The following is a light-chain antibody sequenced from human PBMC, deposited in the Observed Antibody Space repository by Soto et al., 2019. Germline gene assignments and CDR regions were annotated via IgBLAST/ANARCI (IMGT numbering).Light chain of an antibody. J-gene: IGLJ1*01. Sequence: QSVLTQPPSASGSPGQSFTISCPGTSFDVGGYNYVSWYQQHPGKAPKLMIFEVSERPSGVPDRFSASKSGNTASLTVSGLQAEDEADYYCSSYAGRNNYVFGTGTKVTVL. CDR1: SFDVGGYNY. V-gene: IGLV2-8*01. CDR3: SSYAGRNNYV. CDR2: EVS.